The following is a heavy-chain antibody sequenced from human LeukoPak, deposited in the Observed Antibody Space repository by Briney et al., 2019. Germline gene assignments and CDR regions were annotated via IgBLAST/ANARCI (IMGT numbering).Heavy chain of an antibody. D-gene: IGHD6-13*01. J-gene: IGHJ4*02. CDR3: AKDRTFVAAAGTMWW. CDR2: ISARDGST. Sequence: GGSLRLSCEASGLTFSSYAMSWVRQAPGKGLEWVSAISARDGSTYYADSVKGRFTISRDNSKNTLYLQMNSLRAEDTAVYYCAKDRTFVAAAGTMWWWGQGTLVTVSS. V-gene: IGHV3-23*01. CDR1: GLTFSSYA.